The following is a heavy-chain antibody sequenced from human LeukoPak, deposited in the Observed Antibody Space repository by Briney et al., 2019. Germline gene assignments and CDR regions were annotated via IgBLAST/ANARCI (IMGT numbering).Heavy chain of an antibody. V-gene: IGHV3-23*01. CDR2: ISGSGATI. D-gene: IGHD1-26*01. CDR1: GSIFSRYS. Sequence: GGSLRLSCAASGSIFSRYSMSWVRQAPGKGLEWVSAISGSGATIYYADSVKGRFTISRDNSKNTIYLQINSLRAEDTAVYYCAKDSGGTYFYYYYYMDVWGKGTTVTVSS. J-gene: IGHJ6*03. CDR3: AKDSGGTYFYYYYYMDV.